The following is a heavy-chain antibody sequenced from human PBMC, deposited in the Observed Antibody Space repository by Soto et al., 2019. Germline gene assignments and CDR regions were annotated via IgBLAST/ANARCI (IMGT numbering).Heavy chain of an antibody. Sequence: SETLSLTCTVSGASISSGDYYWTWIRQPPGRGLEWIGSIYYSGSTNYNPTLKSRVTISVDTSNNQFSLKLSSVTAADTAMYFCARQVSSAWPPYYYDMDVWGQGTTVTVSS. D-gene: IGHD6-25*01. J-gene: IGHJ6*02. CDR1: GASISSGDYY. V-gene: IGHV4-30-4*01. CDR2: IYYSGST. CDR3: ARQVSSAWPPYYYDMDV.